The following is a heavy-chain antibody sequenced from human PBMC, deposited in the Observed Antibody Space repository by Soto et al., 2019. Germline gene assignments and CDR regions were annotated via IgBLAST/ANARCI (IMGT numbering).Heavy chain of an antibody. J-gene: IGHJ4*02. Sequence: VSCKASGFTFTSSAVQWVRQARGQRLEWIGWIVVGSGNTNYAQKFQERVTITRDMSTSTAYMELSSLRSEDTAVYYCAAYSGYDRALDYWGQGTLVTVSS. V-gene: IGHV1-58*01. CDR1: GFTFTSSA. CDR2: IVVGSGNT. D-gene: IGHD5-12*01. CDR3: AAYSGYDRALDY.